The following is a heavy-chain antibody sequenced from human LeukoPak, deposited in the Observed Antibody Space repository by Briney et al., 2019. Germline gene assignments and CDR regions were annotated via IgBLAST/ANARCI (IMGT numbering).Heavy chain of an antibody. CDR3: AKVEVEMATMGAYFDY. J-gene: IGHJ4*02. CDR2: ISWDGGST. CDR1: GFTFDDYT. Sequence: PGGSLRLSCAASGFTFDDYTMHWVRQAPGKGLEWVSLISWDGGSTYYADSVKGRFTISRDNSKNSLYLQMNSLRTEDTALYYCAKVEVEMATMGAYFDYWGQGTLVTVSS. D-gene: IGHD5-24*01. V-gene: IGHV3-43*01.